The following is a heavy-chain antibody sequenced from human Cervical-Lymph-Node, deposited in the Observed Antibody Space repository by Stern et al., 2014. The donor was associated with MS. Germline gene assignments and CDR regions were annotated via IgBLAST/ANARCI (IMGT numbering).Heavy chain of an antibody. CDR2: ISAADGDT. Sequence: QVQLVQSGAEVKKPGASVKVSCEAFGYAFTSYTMNWVRQAPGQRPEWMGRISAADGDTKYSQKFQGIVTITSDTSASTAYMELTSLRSEDTAVYYCARDLSGFDAFDMWGQGTLVTVSS. V-gene: IGHV1-3*01. CDR1: GYAFTSYT. CDR3: ARDLSGFDAFDM. D-gene: IGHD3-10*01. J-gene: IGHJ3*02.